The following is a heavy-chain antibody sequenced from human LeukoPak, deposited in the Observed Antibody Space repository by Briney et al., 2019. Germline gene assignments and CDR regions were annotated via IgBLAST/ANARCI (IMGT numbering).Heavy chain of an antibody. CDR2: ISSSGSTI. J-gene: IGHJ4*02. Sequence: PGGSLRLSCAATGFTFSDYYMSWIRQAPGKGLEWVSYISSSGSTIYYADSVKGRFTISRDNAKNSLYLQMNSLRAEDTAVYYCARENRIATTNDYWGQGTLVTVSS. CDR3: ARENRIATTNDY. CDR1: GFTFSDYY. V-gene: IGHV3-11*01. D-gene: IGHD1-14*01.